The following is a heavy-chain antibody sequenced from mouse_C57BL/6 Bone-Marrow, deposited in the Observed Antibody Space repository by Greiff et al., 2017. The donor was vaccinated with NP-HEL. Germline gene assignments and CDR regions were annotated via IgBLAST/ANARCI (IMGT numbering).Heavy chain of an antibody. Sequence: QVQLQQSGAELARPGASVKLSCKASGYTFTSYGISWVKQSTGQGLEWIGEIYPRSGNTYYNEKFKGKATLTADKSSSTAYMELRSLTSEDSAVYFDASRGYYPWYFDVWGTGTTVTVSS. J-gene: IGHJ1*03. CDR1: GYTFTSYG. CDR2: IYPRSGNT. CDR3: ASRGYYPWYFDV. D-gene: IGHD2-3*01. V-gene: IGHV1-81*01.